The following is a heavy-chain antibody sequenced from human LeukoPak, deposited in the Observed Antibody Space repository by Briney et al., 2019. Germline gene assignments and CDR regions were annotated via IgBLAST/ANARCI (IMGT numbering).Heavy chain of an antibody. D-gene: IGHD5-18*01. Sequence: PGRSLRLSCAASGFTFSSYGMLWVRQAPGKGLEWVAVISYDGSNKYYADSVKGRFTISRDNSKNTLYLQMNSLRAEDTAVYYCAKANDTAIDYWGQGTLVTVSS. CDR3: AKANDTAIDY. CDR1: GFTFSSYG. CDR2: ISYDGSNK. J-gene: IGHJ4*02. V-gene: IGHV3-30*18.